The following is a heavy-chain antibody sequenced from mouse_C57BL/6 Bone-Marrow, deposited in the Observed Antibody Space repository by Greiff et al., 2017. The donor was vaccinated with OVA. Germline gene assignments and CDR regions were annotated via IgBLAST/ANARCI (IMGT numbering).Heavy chain of an antibody. D-gene: IGHD2-2*01. CDR3: ARTGGYDGGAWFAY. CDR1: GFTFSDYG. V-gene: IGHV5-17*01. J-gene: IGHJ3*01. CDR2: ISSGSSTI. Sequence: EVKLVESGGGLVKPGGSLKLSCAASGFTFSDYGMHWVRQAPEKGLEWVAYISSGSSTIYYADTVKGRFTISRDNAKNTLFLQMTSLRSEDTAMYYCARTGGYDGGAWFAYWGQGTLVTVSA.